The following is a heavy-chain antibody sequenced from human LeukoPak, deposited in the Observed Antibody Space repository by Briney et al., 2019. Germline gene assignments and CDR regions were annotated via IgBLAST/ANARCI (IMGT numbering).Heavy chain of an antibody. CDR2: INHSRST. Sequence: SETLSLTCAVYGGSFSGYYWSWIRQPPGKGLEWIGEINHSRSTNYHPSLKSRVTISVDTSKNQFSLKLSSVTAADTAVYYCSSWMDYWGQGTLVTVSS. CDR3: SSWMDY. CDR1: GGSFSGYY. J-gene: IGHJ4*02. V-gene: IGHV4-34*01. D-gene: IGHD6-13*01.